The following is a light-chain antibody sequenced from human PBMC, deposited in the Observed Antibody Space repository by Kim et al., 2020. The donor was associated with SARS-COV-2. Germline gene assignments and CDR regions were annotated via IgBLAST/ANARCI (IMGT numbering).Light chain of an antibody. CDR2: DVS. CDR3: SSYTSSSTYP. CDR1: SSDVGGYNY. V-gene: IGLV2-14*03. Sequence: QSALTQPASVSGSPGQSITISCTGTSSDVGGYNYVSWYQQHPGKAPKLMIYDVSNRPSGVSRRFSGSKSGNTASLTISGLQAEDEADYYCSSYTSSSTYPFGSGTKVTVL. J-gene: IGLJ1*01.